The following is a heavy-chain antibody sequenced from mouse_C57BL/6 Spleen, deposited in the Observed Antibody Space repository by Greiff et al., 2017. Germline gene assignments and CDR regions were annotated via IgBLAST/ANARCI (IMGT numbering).Heavy chain of an antibody. D-gene: IGHD2-4*01. Sequence: DVKLVESGGDLVKPGGSLKLSCAASGFTFSSYGMSWVRQTPDKRLEWVATISSGGSYTYYPDSVKGRFTISRDNAKNTLYLQMSSLKSEDTAMYYCAREYDYAWFAYWGQGTLVTVSA. CDR2: ISSGGSYT. CDR3: AREYDYAWFAY. V-gene: IGHV5-6*02. J-gene: IGHJ3*01. CDR1: GFTFSSYG.